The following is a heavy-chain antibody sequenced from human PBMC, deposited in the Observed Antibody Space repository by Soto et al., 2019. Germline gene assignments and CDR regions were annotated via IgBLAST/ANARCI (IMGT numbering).Heavy chain of an antibody. V-gene: IGHV1-8*01. CDR1: GYTFTSYD. J-gene: IGHJ6*02. CDR2: MNPNSGNT. Sequence: QVQLVQSGAEVKKPGASVKVSCKASGYTFTSYDINWVRQATGQGLEWMGWMNPNSGNTGYAQKCKGRVTITRNTFISTAYMELSSLRSEDTAVYYCARILLDSSSWGRYYYYYGMDVWGQGTTVTVSS. D-gene: IGHD6-13*01. CDR3: ARILLDSSSWGRYYYYYGMDV.